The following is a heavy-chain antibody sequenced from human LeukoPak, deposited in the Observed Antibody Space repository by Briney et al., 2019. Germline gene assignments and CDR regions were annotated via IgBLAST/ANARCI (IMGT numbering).Heavy chain of an antibody. J-gene: IGHJ6*02. CDR2: ISYDGSNK. Sequence: GGSLRLSCAASGFTFSSYAMHWVRQAPGKGLEWVAVISYDGSNKYYADSVKGRFTISRDNSKNTLYLQMNSLRAEDTAVYYCAKVLGYSSGWTPPYYYYGMDVWGQGTTVTVS. CDR1: GFTFSSYA. CDR3: AKVLGYSSGWTPPYYYYGMDV. D-gene: IGHD6-19*01. V-gene: IGHV3-30-3*01.